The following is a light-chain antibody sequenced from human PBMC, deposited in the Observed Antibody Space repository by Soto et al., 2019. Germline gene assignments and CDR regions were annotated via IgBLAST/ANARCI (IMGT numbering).Light chain of an antibody. V-gene: IGKV1-39*01. CDR1: QSISSY. Sequence: DIQMTQSPSSLSASVGDRVTITCRASQSISSYLNWYQQKPGKAPKLLIYAASSLQSGVPSTFSGSGSGTEFTLTISSVQPEDFATYFCQHYETFSWTFGQGTKVDIK. J-gene: IGKJ1*01. CDR2: AAS. CDR3: QHYETFSWT.